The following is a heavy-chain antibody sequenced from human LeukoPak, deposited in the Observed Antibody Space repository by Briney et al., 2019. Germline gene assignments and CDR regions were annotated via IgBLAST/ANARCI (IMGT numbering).Heavy chain of an antibody. Sequence: GASLRLSCVASGFMLSSYWMSWVRQAPGEGLEWVAGISAGGGSTYYADSVKGRFTISRDNSKNMLYLQLNSLRAEDTAVYYCAKGDPPTYYDILTGQDYWGQGTLVTVSS. D-gene: IGHD3-9*01. CDR1: GFMLSSYW. CDR2: ISAGGGST. CDR3: AKGDPPTYYDILTGQDY. J-gene: IGHJ4*02. V-gene: IGHV3-23*01.